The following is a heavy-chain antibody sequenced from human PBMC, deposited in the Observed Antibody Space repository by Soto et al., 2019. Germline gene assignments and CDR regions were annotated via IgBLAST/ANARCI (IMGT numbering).Heavy chain of an antibody. Sequence: ASVKVSCKASGYTFISYCINWVRQAPGQGLEWMGWISPYDGNTNYAQNLQGRVTMTTDTSTSTAYMELRSLRSDDTAVYYCARAKSAAYYFDYWGQGTLVTVSS. D-gene: IGHD2-2*01. CDR2: ISPYDGNT. J-gene: IGHJ4*02. CDR3: ARAKSAAYYFDY. V-gene: IGHV1-18*01. CDR1: GYTFISYC.